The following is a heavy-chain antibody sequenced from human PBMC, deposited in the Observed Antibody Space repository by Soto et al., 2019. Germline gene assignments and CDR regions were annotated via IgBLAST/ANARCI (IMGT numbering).Heavy chain of an antibody. D-gene: IGHD3-10*01. J-gene: IGHJ6*03. CDR1: GGSISSSSYY. CDR3: ARLFDTMVRGVSPYYYYYMDV. V-gene: IGHV4-39*01. Sequence: SETLSLTCTVSGGSISSSSYYWGWIRQPPGKGLEWIGSIYYSGSTYYNPSLKSRVTISVDTPKNQFSLKLSSVTAADTAVYYCARLFDTMVRGVSPYYYYYMDVWGKGTTVTVSS. CDR2: IYYSGST.